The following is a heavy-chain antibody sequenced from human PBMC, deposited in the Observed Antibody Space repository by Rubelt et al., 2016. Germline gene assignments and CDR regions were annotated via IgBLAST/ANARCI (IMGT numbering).Heavy chain of an antibody. J-gene: IGHJ4*02. CDR2: TRNKANSYTT. CDR3: TTDRRDYDFWSGYDDY. Sequence: QVVENGGGLVQPGGSLRLSCAASGFTFSDHYMGWVRQAPGKGLEWVGRTRNKANSYTTEYAASVKGRFTISRDDSKNTLYLQMNSLKIEDTAVYYCTTDRRDYDFWSGYDDYWGQGTLVTVSS. D-gene: IGHD3-3*01. CDR1: GFTFSDHY. V-gene: IGHV3-72*01.